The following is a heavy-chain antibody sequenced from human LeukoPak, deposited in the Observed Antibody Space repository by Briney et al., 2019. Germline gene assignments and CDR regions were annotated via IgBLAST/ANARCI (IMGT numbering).Heavy chain of an antibody. CDR3: ARGGGLLRFEPFDY. Sequence: ASVKVSCKASGYTFTSYDINWVRQATGQGREWMGWMNPNSGNTGYAQKFQGRVTMTRNTSISTAYMELSSLRSEDTAVYYCARGGGLLRFEPFDYWGQGTLVTVSS. D-gene: IGHD3-3*01. J-gene: IGHJ4*02. V-gene: IGHV1-8*01. CDR1: GYTFTSYD. CDR2: MNPNSGNT.